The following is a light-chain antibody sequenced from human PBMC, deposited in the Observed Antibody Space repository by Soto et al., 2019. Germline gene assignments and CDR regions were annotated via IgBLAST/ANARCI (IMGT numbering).Light chain of an antibody. J-gene: IGKJ1*01. Sequence: DIPMTQSPSTLSASVGDTVTVTCRASQSVSGWLAWYQQKPGEAPKLLIFGASTLQNGVPARFSGGGFGTEFTLTITSLQPEDFATYYCHQVYTYPRTFGQGTKVDIK. CDR2: GAS. CDR1: QSVSGW. CDR3: HQVYTYPRT. V-gene: IGKV1-5*01.